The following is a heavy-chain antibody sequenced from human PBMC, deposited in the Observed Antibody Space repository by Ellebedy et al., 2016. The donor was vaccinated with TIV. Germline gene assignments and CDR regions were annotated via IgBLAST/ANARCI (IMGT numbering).Heavy chain of an antibody. CDR2: INPSGGNT. J-gene: IGHJ6*02. CDR3: ARDIVVVPAAKTHYYNYGMDV. V-gene: IGHV1-46*02. D-gene: IGHD2-2*01. CDR1: GYRFNMYG. Sequence: ASVKVSCKASGYRFNMYGISWVRQAPGQGLEWMGLINPSGGNTSYAQKFQGRVTMTRDTSTSTVYMELSSLRSEDTAVYYCARDIVVVPAAKTHYYNYGMDVWGQGTTVTVSS.